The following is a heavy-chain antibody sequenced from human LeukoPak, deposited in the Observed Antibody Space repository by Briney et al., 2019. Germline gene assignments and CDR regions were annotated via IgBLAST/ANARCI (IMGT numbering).Heavy chain of an antibody. J-gene: IGHJ4*02. CDR3: ARGGRYCSSTSCYTRPFDY. CDR1: GYTFSSYS. CDR2: ISSSSSTI. Sequence: GGSLRLTCAASGYTFSSYSMNWVRQAPGTGLEWVSYISSSSSTIYYADSVEGRFTISRDNAKNSLYLQMNSLRDEDTAVYYCARGGRYCSSTSCYTRPFDYWGQGTLVTVSS. V-gene: IGHV3-48*02. D-gene: IGHD2-2*02.